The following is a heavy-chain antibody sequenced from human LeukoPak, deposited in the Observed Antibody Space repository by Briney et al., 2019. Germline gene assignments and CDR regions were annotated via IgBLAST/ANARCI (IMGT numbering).Heavy chain of an antibody. CDR3: ARRVRGVIISYGMDV. D-gene: IGHD3-10*01. CDR2: ISSSSSYI. V-gene: IGHV3-21*01. J-gene: IGHJ6*04. Sequence: GGSLRLSCAASGFTFISYSMNWVRQAPGKGLEWVSSISSSSSYIYYADSVKGRFTISRDNAKNSLYLQMNSLRAEDTAVYYCARRVRGVIISYGMDVWGKGTTVTVSS. CDR1: GFTFISYS.